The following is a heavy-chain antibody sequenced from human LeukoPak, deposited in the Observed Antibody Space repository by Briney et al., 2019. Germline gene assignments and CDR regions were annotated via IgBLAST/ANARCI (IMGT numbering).Heavy chain of an antibody. J-gene: IGHJ4*02. D-gene: IGHD1-26*01. CDR2: ITYSGST. CDR1: GGSISSSTYY. CDR3: ARQGVGATDC. Sequence: SETLSLTCTVSGGSISSSTYYWAWIRQSPGKGLEWIGSITYSGSTYYNPSLESRVTISVDASKNQFSLRLISVTAVDTAVYYCARQGVGATDCWGQGTLVTVSS. V-gene: IGHV4-39*01.